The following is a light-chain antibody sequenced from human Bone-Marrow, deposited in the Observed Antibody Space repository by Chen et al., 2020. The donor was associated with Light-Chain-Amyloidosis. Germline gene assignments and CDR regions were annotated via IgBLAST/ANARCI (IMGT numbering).Light chain of an antibody. Sequence: DIAMSQSPDSLAVSLGERATINCKSSQSLLSKNKNYLVWYQQKPGQPPKLLISWASTRESGVPDRFSGSGSRTDFSLTISSLQAEDVAVYYCQQCYGSPLTFGGGTKVEIK. CDR1: QSLLSKNKNY. V-gene: IGKV4-1*01. CDR3: QQCYGSPLT. CDR2: WAS. J-gene: IGKJ4*01.